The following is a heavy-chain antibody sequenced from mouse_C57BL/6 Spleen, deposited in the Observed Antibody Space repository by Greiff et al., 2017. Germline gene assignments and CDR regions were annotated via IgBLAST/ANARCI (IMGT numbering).Heavy chain of an antibody. CDR2: IDPEDGDT. Sequence: EVQLQQSGAELVRPGASVKLSCTASGFNIKDYYMHWVKQRPEQGLEWIGRIDPEDGDTEYAPKFQGKATMTADTSSNTAYLQLSSLTSEDTAVYYCTTRDYYGSSYAMDYWGQGTSVTVAS. V-gene: IGHV14-1*01. D-gene: IGHD1-1*01. CDR3: TTRDYYGSSYAMDY. J-gene: IGHJ4*01. CDR1: GFNIKDYY.